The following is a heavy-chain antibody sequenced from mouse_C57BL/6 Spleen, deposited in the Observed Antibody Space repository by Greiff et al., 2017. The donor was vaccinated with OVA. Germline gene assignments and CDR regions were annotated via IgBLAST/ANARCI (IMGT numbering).Heavy chain of an antibody. CDR3: ARERDPRYFDV. CDR2: ISDGGSYT. CDR1: GFTFSSYA. V-gene: IGHV5-4*01. D-gene: IGHD3-3*01. Sequence: EVKLMESGGGLVKPGGSLKLSCAASGFTFSSYAMSWVRQTPEKRLEWVATISDGGSYTYYPDNVKGRFTISRDNAKNNLYLQMSHLKSEDTAMYYCARERDPRYFDVWGTGTTVTVSS. J-gene: IGHJ1*03.